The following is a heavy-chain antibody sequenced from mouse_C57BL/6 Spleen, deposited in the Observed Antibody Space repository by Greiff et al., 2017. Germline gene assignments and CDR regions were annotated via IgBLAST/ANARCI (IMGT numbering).Heavy chain of an antibody. CDR3: EREGNYDYGGAWFAY. CDR2: ISYSGST. Sequence: DVKLQESGPGMVKPSQSLSLTCTVTGYSITSGYDWHWIRHLPGNKLEWMGYISYSGSTNYNPSLKSRISITHDTSNNHFFLKLNSVTTEDTATYYCEREGNYDYGGAWFAYWGQGTLVTVSA. D-gene: IGHD2-4*01. CDR1: GYSITSGYD. V-gene: IGHV3-1*01. J-gene: IGHJ3*01.